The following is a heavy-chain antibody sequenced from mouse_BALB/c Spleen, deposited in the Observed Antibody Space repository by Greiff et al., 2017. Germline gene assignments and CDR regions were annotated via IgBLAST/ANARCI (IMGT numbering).Heavy chain of an antibody. J-gene: IGHJ2*01. CDR2: IYPGNSDT. V-gene: IGHV1-5*01. Sequence: EVQLQQSGTVLARPGASVKMSCKASGYTFTSYWMHWVKQRPGQGLEWIGAIYPGNSDTSYNQKFKGKAKLTAVTSTSTAYMELSSLTNEDSAVYYCTRRATTVVDYFDYCGQGTTLTVSS. CDR3: TRRATTVVDYFDY. CDR1: GYTFTSYW. D-gene: IGHD1-1*01.